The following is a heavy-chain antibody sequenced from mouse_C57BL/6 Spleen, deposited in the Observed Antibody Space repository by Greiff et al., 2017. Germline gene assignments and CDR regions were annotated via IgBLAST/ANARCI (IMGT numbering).Heavy chain of an antibody. CDR1: GYTFTSYG. Sequence: QVQLKQSGAELARPGASVKLSCKASGYTFTSYGISWVKQRTGQGLEWIGEIYPRSGNTYYNEKFKGKATLTADKSSSTAYMELRSLTSEDSAVYFCARSSITTVVEGAWFAYWGQGTLVTVSA. CDR2: IYPRSGNT. J-gene: IGHJ3*01. V-gene: IGHV1-81*01. D-gene: IGHD1-1*01. CDR3: ARSSITTVVEGAWFAY.